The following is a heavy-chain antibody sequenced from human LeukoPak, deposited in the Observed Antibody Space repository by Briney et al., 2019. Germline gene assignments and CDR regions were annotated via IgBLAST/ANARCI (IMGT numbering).Heavy chain of an antibody. CDR2: INPDSGVT. D-gene: IGHD3-22*01. J-gene: IGHJ4*02. CDR3: ARGWKYYDSSGPVIY. V-gene: IGHV1-2*02. Sequence: ASVKVSCKASGYTFTGYYIQWVRQAPGQGLEWMGWINPDSGVTNYAQKFQGRVTLTRDTSISTAYMELSRLRSDDTAVYYCARGWKYYDSSGPVIYWGQGTLVTVSS. CDR1: GYTFTGYY.